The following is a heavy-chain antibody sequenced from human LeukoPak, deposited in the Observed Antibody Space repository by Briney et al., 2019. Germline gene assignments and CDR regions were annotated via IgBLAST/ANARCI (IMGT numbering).Heavy chain of an antibody. CDR1: GFTFSDHY. V-gene: IGHV3-72*01. J-gene: IGHJ6*03. CDR2: TRNKANSYTT. D-gene: IGHD6-25*01. CDR3: ARARAQRYYYYMDV. Sequence: GGSLRLSCAASGFTFSDHYMDWVRQAPGKGLEWVGRTRNKANSYTTEYAASVKGRFTISRDDSKNSLYLQMNSLKTEDTAVYYCARARAQRYYYYMDVWGKGTTVTISS.